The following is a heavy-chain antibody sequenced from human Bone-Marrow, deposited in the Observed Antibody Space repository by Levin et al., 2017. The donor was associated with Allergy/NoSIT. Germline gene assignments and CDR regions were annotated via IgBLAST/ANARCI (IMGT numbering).Heavy chain of an antibody. J-gene: IGHJ4*02. CDR2: MNPKSGNT. V-gene: IGHV1-8*02. CDR3: TRGQGWLRPFDF. Sequence: GESLKISCKASGYSFTSHDFNWVRQGPGQGLEWMGWMNPKSGNTGYARKFQGRVTMTRNTSLNTAYMELSSLRSDDTAVYYCTRGQGWLRPFDFWGQGTLVNVPP. CDR1: GYSFTSHD. D-gene: IGHD5-12*01.